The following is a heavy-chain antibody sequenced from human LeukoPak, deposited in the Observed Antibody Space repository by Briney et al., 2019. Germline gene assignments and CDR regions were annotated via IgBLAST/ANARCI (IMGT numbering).Heavy chain of an antibody. J-gene: IGHJ6*02. CDR1: GYTFTSYG. CDR2: ISAYNGNT. CDR3: ARERSESWYYDILTGYYYYYGMDV. V-gene: IGHV1-18*01. Sequence: ASVKVSCKASGYTFTSYGISWVRQAPGQGLEWMGWISAYNGNTNYAQQLQGRVTMTTDTSTSIAYMELRSLRSDDTAVYYCARERSESWYYDILTGYYYYYGMDVWGQGTTVTVSS. D-gene: IGHD3-9*01.